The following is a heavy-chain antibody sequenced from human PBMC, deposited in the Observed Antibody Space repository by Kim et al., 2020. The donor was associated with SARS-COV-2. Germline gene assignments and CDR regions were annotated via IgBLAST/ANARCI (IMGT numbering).Heavy chain of an antibody. J-gene: IGHJ4*02. Sequence: GGSLRLSCAASGFTFSSYWMSWVRQAPGKGLEWVANIKQDGSEKYYVDSVKGRFTISRDNAKNSLYLQMNSLRAEDTAVYYCARGGYGSGSYYNWYWGQGTLVTVSS. CDR2: IKQDGSEK. V-gene: IGHV3-7*01. D-gene: IGHD3-10*01. CDR3: ARGGYGSGSYYNWY. CDR1: GFTFSSYW.